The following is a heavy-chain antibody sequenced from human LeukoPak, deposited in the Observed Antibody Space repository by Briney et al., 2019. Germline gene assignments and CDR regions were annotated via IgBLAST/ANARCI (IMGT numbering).Heavy chain of an antibody. CDR1: GGSFSGYY. D-gene: IGHD5-18*01. Sequence: SETLSLTCAVYGGSFSGYYWSWIRQPPGKGLVWIGEINHSGSTNYNPSLESRVTISVDTSKNQFSLKLSSVTAADTAVYYCARGGIQLWFPKYFDYWGQGTLVTVSS. CDR2: INHSGST. CDR3: ARGGIQLWFPKYFDY. V-gene: IGHV4-34*01. J-gene: IGHJ4*02.